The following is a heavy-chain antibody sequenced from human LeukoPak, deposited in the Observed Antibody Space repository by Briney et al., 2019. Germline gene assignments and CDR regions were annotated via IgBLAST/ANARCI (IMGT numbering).Heavy chain of an antibody. D-gene: IGHD2-15*01. CDR2: ISGSGGST. CDR3: ARDILRGVVVVAATSDF. Sequence: PGGSLRLSCTASGFTFSSYAMSWVRQAPGKGLEWVSAISGSGGSTYYADSVKGRFTISRDNSKNTLYLQMNSLRAEDTAVYYCARDILRGVVVVAATSDFWGQGTLVTVSS. V-gene: IGHV3-23*01. CDR1: GFTFSSYA. J-gene: IGHJ4*02.